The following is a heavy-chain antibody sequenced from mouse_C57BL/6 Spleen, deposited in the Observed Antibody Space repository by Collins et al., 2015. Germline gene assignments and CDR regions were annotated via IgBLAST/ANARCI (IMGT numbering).Heavy chain of an antibody. Sequence: QIQLVQSGPELKKPGETVKISCKASGYTFTNYGMNWVKQAPGKGLKWMSWINTYTGEPTYADDFKGRFAFSLETSASTAYLQINNLKNEDTATYFCARGGNYLFAYWGQGTLVTVSA. CDR2: INTYTGEP. J-gene: IGHJ3*01. V-gene: IGHV9-3-1*01. CDR1: GYTFTNYG. CDR3: ARGGNYLFAY. D-gene: IGHD2-1*01.